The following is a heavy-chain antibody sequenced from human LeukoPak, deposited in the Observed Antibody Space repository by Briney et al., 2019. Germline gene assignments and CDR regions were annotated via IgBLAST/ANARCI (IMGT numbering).Heavy chain of an antibody. CDR3: ARRRIVGATLDY. CDR1: GGSISSSSYY. CDR2: IYYSGST. D-gene: IGHD1-26*01. V-gene: IGHV4-39*01. Sequence: SETLSLTCTVSGGSISSSSYYWGWIRQPPGKGLECIGSIYYSGSTYYHPSLKSRVTISVVTSKNQFSLKLSSVTAADTAVYYCARRRIVGATLDYWGQGTLVTVSS. J-gene: IGHJ4*02.